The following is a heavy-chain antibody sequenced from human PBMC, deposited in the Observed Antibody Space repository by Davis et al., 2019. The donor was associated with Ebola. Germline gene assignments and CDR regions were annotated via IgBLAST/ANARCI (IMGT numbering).Heavy chain of an antibody. Sequence: SETLSLTCAVYGVSFSGYYWSWIRQPPGKGLEWIGEINHSGSTNYNPSLKSRVTISVDTSKNQFSLKLSSVTAADTAVYYCARGPTTFDYWGQGTLVTVSS. J-gene: IGHJ4*02. CDR1: GVSFSGYY. D-gene: IGHD1-1*01. V-gene: IGHV4-34*01. CDR3: ARGPTTFDY. CDR2: INHSGST.